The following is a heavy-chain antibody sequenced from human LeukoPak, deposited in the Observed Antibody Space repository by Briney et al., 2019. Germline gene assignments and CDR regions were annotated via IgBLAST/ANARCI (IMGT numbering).Heavy chain of an antibody. J-gene: IGHJ4*02. CDR1: GGSFSGYY. CDR3: ARDRTSFITGAHPLDY. CDR2: INHSGST. V-gene: IGHV4-34*01. Sequence: SETLSLTCAVYGGSFSGYYWSWIRQPPGKGLEWIGEINHSGSTNYNPSLKSRVTISVDTSKNQFSLKLSSVTAADTAVYYCARDRTSFITGAHPLDYWGQGTLVTVSS. D-gene: IGHD1-20*01.